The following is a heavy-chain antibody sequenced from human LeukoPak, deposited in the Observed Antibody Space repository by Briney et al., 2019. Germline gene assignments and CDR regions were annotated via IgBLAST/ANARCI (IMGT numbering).Heavy chain of an antibody. Sequence: SETLSLTCTVSGGSISSYYWSWIRQPPGKGLEWIGYINYSGSTNYNPSLKSRVTISVDTSKNQFSLKLSSVTAADTAVYYCARHSRDGYNYDYWGQGTLVTVSS. CDR3: ARHSRDGYNYDY. V-gene: IGHV4-59*08. CDR1: GGSISSYY. CDR2: INYSGST. D-gene: IGHD5-24*01. J-gene: IGHJ4*02.